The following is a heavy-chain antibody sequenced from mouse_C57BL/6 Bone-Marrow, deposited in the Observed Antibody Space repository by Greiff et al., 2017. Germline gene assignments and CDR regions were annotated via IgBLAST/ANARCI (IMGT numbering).Heavy chain of an antibody. CDR1: GYTFTSYW. V-gene: IGHV1-7*01. CDR2: INPSSGYT. J-gene: IGHJ1*03. CDR3: AIRYFDV. Sequence: VQLQQSGAELAKPGASVKLSCKASGYTFTSYWMHWVKQRPGQGLEWIGYINPSSGYTKYNQKFKAKATLTADKSSSTAYMQLSSLTYEDSAVYYCAIRYFDVWGKGTTVTVSS.